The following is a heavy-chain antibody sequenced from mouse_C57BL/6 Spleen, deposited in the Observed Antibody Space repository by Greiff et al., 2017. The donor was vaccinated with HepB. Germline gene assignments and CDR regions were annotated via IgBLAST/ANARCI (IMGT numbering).Heavy chain of an antibody. D-gene: IGHD1-1*01. CDR2: IRLKSDNYAT. J-gene: IGHJ1*03. Sequence: LQQSGGGLVQPGGSMKLSCVASGFTFSNYWMNWVRQSPEKGLEWVAQIRLKSDNYATHYAESVKGRFTISRDDSKSSVYLQMNNLRAEDTGIYYCTAYGSSSYWYFDVWGTGTTVTVSS. CDR1: GFTFSNYW. V-gene: IGHV6-3*01. CDR3: TAYGSSSYWYFDV.